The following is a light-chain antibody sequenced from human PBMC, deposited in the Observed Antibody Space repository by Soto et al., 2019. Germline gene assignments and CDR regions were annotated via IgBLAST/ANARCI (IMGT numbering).Light chain of an antibody. V-gene: IGKV3-20*01. Sequence: EIVLTQSPGTLSLSVGESVTLSCRASQSVNSDSLAWYQQKPGQSPRLLIYGASNRATGIPDRFSGSGSGTDVTLSISRVGPEDFTVYYCQQYGTSPPVTFGQGTRLEMK. CDR3: QQYGTSPPVT. J-gene: IGKJ5*01. CDR1: QSVNSDS. CDR2: GAS.